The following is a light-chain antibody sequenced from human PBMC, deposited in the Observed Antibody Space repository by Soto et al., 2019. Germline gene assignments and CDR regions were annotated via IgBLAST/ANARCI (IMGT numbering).Light chain of an antibody. CDR1: QDSTKY. CDR3: HQYKTYWT. Sequence: IQLTQSPSSLSASVGDRVTITCRASQDSTKYLAWYQQKPGKAPNLLIYDASTLHSGVPSRFSGSGSGTEFTLTINSLQPDDFATYYCHQYKTYWTFGQGTKVDIK. CDR2: DAS. J-gene: IGKJ1*01. V-gene: IGKV1-9*01.